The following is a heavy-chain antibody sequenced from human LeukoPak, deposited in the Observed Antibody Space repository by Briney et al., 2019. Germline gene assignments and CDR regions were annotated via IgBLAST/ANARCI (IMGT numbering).Heavy chain of an antibody. CDR3: ARGSRTGWYYFDY. D-gene: IGHD6-19*01. CDR1: GGIFSSYA. V-gene: IGHV1-69*06. CDR2: IIPLLGTA. J-gene: IGHJ4*02. Sequence: SVKVSCKASGGIFSSYAFSWVRQAPGQGLEWMGGIIPLLGTANYAQKFQGRVTITADTSSSTVYMELRSLRSDDTAVYYCARGSRTGWYYFDYWGQGTLVTVSS.